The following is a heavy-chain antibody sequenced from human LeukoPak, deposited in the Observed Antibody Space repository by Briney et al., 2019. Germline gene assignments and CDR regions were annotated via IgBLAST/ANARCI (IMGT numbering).Heavy chain of an antibody. CDR2: ISAYNGNT. CDR1: GYTFTSYG. Sequence: ASVKVSCKASGYTFTSYGISWVRQVPGQGLEWMGWISAYNGNTNYAQKLQGRVTMTTDTSTSTAYMELRSLRSDDTAVYYCARERDEYYYDSSGYYDYWGQGTLVTVSS. J-gene: IGHJ4*02. D-gene: IGHD3-22*01. V-gene: IGHV1-18*01. CDR3: ARERDEYYYDSSGYYDY.